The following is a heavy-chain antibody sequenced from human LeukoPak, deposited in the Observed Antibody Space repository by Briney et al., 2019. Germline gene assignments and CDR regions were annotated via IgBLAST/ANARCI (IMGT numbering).Heavy chain of an antibody. CDR2: IYHSGST. J-gene: IGHJ4*02. V-gene: IGHV4-38-2*02. D-gene: IGHD2-2*01. CDR3: ARKYQLLSATDY. Sequence: SETLSLTCTVSGYSISSGYYRGWIRQPPGKGLEWIGSIYHSGSTYYNPSLKSRVTISVDTSKNQFSLKLSSVTAADTAVYYCARKYQLLSATDYWGQGTLVTVSS. CDR1: GYSISSGYY.